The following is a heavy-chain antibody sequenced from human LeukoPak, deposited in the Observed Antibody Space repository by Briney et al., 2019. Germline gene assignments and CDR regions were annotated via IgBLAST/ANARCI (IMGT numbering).Heavy chain of an antibody. Sequence: ASVKVSCKASGYTFTSYGISWVRQAPGQGLEWMGWISAYNGNTNYAQKLQGRVTMTTDTSTSTAYMELRSLRSDDTAVYYCARAERYQLIYYYYGMDVWGQGTTVTVSS. CDR1: GYTFTSYG. CDR2: ISAYNGNT. V-gene: IGHV1-18*01. D-gene: IGHD2-2*01. J-gene: IGHJ6*02. CDR3: ARAERYQLIYYYYGMDV.